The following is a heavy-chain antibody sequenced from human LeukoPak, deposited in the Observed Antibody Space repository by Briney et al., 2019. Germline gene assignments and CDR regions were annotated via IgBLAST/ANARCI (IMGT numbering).Heavy chain of an antibody. CDR1: GITFSSYA. CDR2: IPSAGTT. Sequence: PGGSLRLSCAASGITFSSYAMSWVRPAAGKGLEWVSIIPSAGTTYYADSVKGRFTISRDNSKNTVYLQVNSLRDEDTAVYYCARDLEAANTYYFDYWGQGTMVTVSS. D-gene: IGHD6-13*01. J-gene: IGHJ4*02. CDR3: ARDLEAANTYYFDY. V-gene: IGHV3-66*01.